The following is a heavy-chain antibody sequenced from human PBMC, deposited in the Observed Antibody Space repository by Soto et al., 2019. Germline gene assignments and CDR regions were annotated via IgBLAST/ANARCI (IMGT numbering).Heavy chain of an antibody. CDR1: GGTFSSYA. CDR3: ARSFPETEYFQH. J-gene: IGHJ1*01. V-gene: IGHV1-69*01. CDR2: IIPIFGTA. Sequence: PGGSLRLSCAASGGTFSSYAISWVRQAPGQGLEWMGGIIPIFGTANYAQKFQGRVTITADESTSTAYMELSSLRSEDTAVYYCARSFPETEYFQHWGQGTLVTVSS.